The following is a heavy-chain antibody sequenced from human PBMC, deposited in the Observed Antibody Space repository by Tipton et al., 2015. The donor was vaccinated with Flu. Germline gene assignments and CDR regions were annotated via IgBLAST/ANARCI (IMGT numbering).Heavy chain of an antibody. D-gene: IGHD3-10*01. CDR1: GFTFSSYW. CDR3: ARRAGSD. Sequence: SLRLSCVASGFTFSSYWMSWVRQAPGKGLEWVANIKQDGSERYYVDSVKGRFTISRDNAKNSLYLQMNSLRAEDTAVYYCARRAGSDWGQGTLVTVSS. CDR2: IKQDGSER. V-gene: IGHV3-7*03. J-gene: IGHJ4*02.